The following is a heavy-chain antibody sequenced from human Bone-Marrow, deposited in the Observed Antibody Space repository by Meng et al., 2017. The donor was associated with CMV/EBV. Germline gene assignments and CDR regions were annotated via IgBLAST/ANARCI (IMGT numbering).Heavy chain of an antibody. J-gene: IGHJ6*02. V-gene: IGHV3-21*01. CDR3: ARDKVRYYDFWSGYGGMDV. CDR2: ISSSSYI. Sequence: GESLKISCAASGFTFSSYSMNWVRQAPGKGLEWVSSISSSSYIYYADSVKGRFTISRDNAKNTLYLQMNSLRAEDTAVYYCARDKVRYYDFWSGYGGMDVWGQGTTVTFSS. CDR1: GFTFSSYS. D-gene: IGHD3-3*01.